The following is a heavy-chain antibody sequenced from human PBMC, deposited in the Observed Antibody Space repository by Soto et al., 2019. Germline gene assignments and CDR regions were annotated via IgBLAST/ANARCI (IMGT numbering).Heavy chain of an antibody. V-gene: IGHV4-34*01. Sequence: SETLSLTCAVDGGSFSGYYWSWIRQPPGKGLEWIGEINHSGSTNYNPSLKSRVTISVDTSKNQFSLKLGSVTAADTAFYYCARGGIAAAVAAKWFDPWGQGTLVTVSS. CDR1: GGSFSGYY. J-gene: IGHJ5*02. D-gene: IGHD6-13*01. CDR3: ARGGIAAAVAAKWFDP. CDR2: INHSGST.